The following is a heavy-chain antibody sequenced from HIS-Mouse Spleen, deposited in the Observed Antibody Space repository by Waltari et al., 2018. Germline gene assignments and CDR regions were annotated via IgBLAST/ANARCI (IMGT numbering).Heavy chain of an antibody. CDR2: ISWNSGSI. V-gene: IGHV3-9*01. CDR1: GFTFDDYA. J-gene: IGHJ4*02. D-gene: IGHD5-12*01. Sequence: EVQLVESGGGLVQPGRSLRLSCAASGFTFDDYAMHCVRQPEGKGLEWVSGISWNSGSIGYADSVKGQFTISRDNAKNSLYLQMNSLRAEDTALYYCAKFYRSGYDTGYFDYWGQGTLVTVSS. CDR3: AKFYRSGYDTGYFDY.